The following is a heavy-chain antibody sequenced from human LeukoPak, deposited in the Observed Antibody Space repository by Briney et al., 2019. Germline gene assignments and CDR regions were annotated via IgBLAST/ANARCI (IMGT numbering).Heavy chain of an antibody. D-gene: IGHD5-12*01. CDR3: ASDRIVATYSFDY. CDR1: GFTFSDYW. V-gene: IGHV3-7*01. CDR2: IKKDGTET. Sequence: GGSLRLSCTASGFTFSDYWMTWVRQAPGKGLEWVANIKKDGTETYYVDSVKGRFTVSRENAKNSLYLQMNSLRAEDTAVYYCASDRIVATYSFDYWGQGTLVTVSS. J-gene: IGHJ4*02.